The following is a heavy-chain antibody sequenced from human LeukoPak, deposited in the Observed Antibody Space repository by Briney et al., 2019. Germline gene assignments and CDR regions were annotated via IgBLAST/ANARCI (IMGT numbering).Heavy chain of an antibody. V-gene: IGHV3-21*01. CDR2: IDFTSRYI. D-gene: IGHD6-13*01. Sequence: GGSLRLSCAASGFTFSSYSMNWVRQAPGKGREWVSSIDFTSRYIYNADSVKGRFTTSIDNAKNSLDLQMNSLKVEDTAVYYCATPAAGPGAEYSLYWGQGTLVIVSS. CDR1: GFTFSSYS. J-gene: IGHJ1*01. CDR3: ATPAAGPGAEYSLY.